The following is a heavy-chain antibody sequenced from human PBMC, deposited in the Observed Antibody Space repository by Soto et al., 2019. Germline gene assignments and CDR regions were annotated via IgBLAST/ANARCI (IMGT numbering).Heavy chain of an antibody. Sequence: ASVKVSCKASGYTFTNYYIHWVRQAPGQGLEWMGIINPRGGGANFAQRFQGRITMTGDTSTNTVYMELSSLRSEDTAVYYCARDLPTTTRASDYWGQGTLVTVSS. CDR2: INPRGGGA. CDR3: ARDLPTTTRASDY. V-gene: IGHV1-46*01. J-gene: IGHJ4*02. CDR1: GYTFTNYY. D-gene: IGHD1-1*01.